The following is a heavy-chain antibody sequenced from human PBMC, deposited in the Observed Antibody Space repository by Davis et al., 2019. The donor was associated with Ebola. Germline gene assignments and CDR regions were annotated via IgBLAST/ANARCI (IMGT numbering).Heavy chain of an antibody. CDR3: TRPYWSGVDDGGDY. CDR1: ENTFTYYW. J-gene: IGHJ4*02. D-gene: IGHD3-3*01. CDR2: IFPGDSDT. V-gene: IGHV5-51*01. Sequence: GESLKISCEGSENTFTYYWIGWVRQMPGKGLEWMGIIFPGDSDTRYSPSFQGQVTISADKSTNTAYLHWSSLQVSDSAMYYCTRPYWSGVDDGGDYWGRGTLITVCS.